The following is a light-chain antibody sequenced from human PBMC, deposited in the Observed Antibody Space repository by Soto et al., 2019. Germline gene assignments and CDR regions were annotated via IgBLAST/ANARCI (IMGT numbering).Light chain of an antibody. V-gene: IGKV3-15*01. CDR3: QHYNNWPLT. J-gene: IGKJ4*01. CDR1: QGVTSN. CDR2: GAS. Sequence: IVMTQSPATLSVYPWERATLSCRTSQGVTSNVAWYQEKPGQAPRLLIYGASTRATGIPARFSGSGSGTEFTLTISSLQSEDFAVYYCQHYNNWPLTFGGGTKVDIK.